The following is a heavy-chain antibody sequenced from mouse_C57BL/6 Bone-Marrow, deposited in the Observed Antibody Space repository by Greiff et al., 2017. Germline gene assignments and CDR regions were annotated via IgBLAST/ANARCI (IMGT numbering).Heavy chain of an antibody. CDR3: TRPEFITTVVEYWYCDV. V-gene: IGHV1-5*01. CDR2: IYPGNCGT. CDR1: GYTFTSYW. J-gene: IGHJ1*03. Sequence: EVQVVESGTVLARPGASVKMSCKTSGYTFTSYWMHWVKQRPGPGLEWIGAIYPGNCGTSYNQKFKGKAKLTAVTSASTAYMELSSLTNEDSAVYYCTRPEFITTVVEYWYCDVWGTGTTVTVSS. D-gene: IGHD1-1*01.